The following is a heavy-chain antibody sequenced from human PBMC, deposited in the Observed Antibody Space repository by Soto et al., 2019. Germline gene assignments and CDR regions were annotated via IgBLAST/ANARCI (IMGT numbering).Heavy chain of an antibody. J-gene: IGHJ5*02. Sequence: QLVASGGGLVQPGGSLRLSCVASGFILSTHDLHWVRDTPGEGLEWVSGIGTLGDTFYGASVKGRFTISRENANNSLYLQMNSLTVGDTAVYYCVRGRSFDFASTPPPTFGPWGQGTLVTVSS. CDR1: GFILSTHD. D-gene: IGHD3-9*01. CDR3: VRGRSFDFASTPPPTFGP. V-gene: IGHV3-13*01. CDR2: IGTLGDT.